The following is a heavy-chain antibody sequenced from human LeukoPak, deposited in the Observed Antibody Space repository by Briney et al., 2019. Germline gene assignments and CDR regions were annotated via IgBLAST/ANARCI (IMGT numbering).Heavy chain of an antibody. CDR1: GYTFTSYY. Sequence: ASVKVSCKASGYTFTSYYMHWVRHAPGQGLEWMGIINPSGGSTSYAQKFQGRVTMTRDMSTSTVYMELSSLRSEDTAVYYCARDPCIVGATTGSYFDYWGQGTLVTVSS. J-gene: IGHJ4*02. CDR3: ARDPCIVGATTGSYFDY. D-gene: IGHD1-26*01. V-gene: IGHV1-46*01. CDR2: INPSGGST.